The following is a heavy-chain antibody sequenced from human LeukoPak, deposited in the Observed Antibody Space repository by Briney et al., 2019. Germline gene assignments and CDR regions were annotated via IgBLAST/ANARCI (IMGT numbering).Heavy chain of an antibody. J-gene: IGHJ4*02. Sequence: PSETLSLTCTVSGGSISSYYWSWIRQPPGKGLEWIGYIYYSGSTNYNPSLNSRATMSVDTSKHQFSLKLNFVTAADTAVYYCARQGSSWYYFDYWGQGTVVTVSS. V-gene: IGHV4-59*08. D-gene: IGHD6-19*01. CDR2: IYYSGST. CDR3: ARQGSSWYYFDY. CDR1: GGSISSYY.